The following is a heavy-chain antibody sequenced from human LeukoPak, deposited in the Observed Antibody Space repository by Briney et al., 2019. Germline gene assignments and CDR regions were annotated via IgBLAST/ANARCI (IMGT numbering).Heavy chain of an antibody. D-gene: IGHD1-1*01. CDR2: INHSGST. CDR3: ATAGNWNDSDYYYYYGMDV. Sequence: SETLSLTCAVYGGSFSGYYWSWIRQPPGKRLEWIGEINHSGSTNYNPSLKSRVTISVDTSKNQFSLKLSSVTAADTAVYYCATAGNWNDSDYYYYYGMDVWGQGTTVTVSS. V-gene: IGHV4-34*01. J-gene: IGHJ6*02. CDR1: GGSFSGYY.